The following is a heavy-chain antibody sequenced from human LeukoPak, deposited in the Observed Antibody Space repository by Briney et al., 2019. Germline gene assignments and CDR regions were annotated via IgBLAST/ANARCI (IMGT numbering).Heavy chain of an antibody. J-gene: IGHJ4*02. V-gene: IGHV7-4-1*02. D-gene: IGHD3-3*01. CDR2: INTNTGNP. CDR1: GGTFSSYA. CDR3: ARKYYDFWSGYYYFDY. Sequence: ASVKVSCKASGGTFSSYAISWVRQAPGQGLEWMGWINTNTGNPTYAQGFTGRFVFSLDTSVSTAYLQISSLKAEDTAVYYCARKYYDFWSGYYYFDYWGQGTLVTVSS.